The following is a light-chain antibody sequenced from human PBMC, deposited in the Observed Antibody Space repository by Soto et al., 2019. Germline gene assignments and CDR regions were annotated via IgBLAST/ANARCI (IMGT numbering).Light chain of an antibody. CDR2: GAS. CDR1: QRVSNSY. V-gene: IGKV3-20*01. J-gene: IGKJ2*01. Sequence: EIVLTQSPGTLSLSPGETATLSCRASQRVSNSYLAWYQKKPGQAPRLLIYGASSRAAGIPDRFSGSGSGTDFTLPISRLEPEDFSVYFCQRYGGSPPFTFGQGTKVEI. CDR3: QRYGGSPPFT.